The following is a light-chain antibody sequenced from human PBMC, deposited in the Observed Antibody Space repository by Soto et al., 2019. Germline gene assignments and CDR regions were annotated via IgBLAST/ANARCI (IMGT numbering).Light chain of an antibody. Sequence: QSVLTQPASVSGSPGQSITISCTGTSSDVGGYNYVSWYQQHPGKAPKLMIYEVSNRPSAVSNRFSGSKSGNTASLIISGLQAEDEADYYCSSYTSTTTPDVLGTGTKVTVL. CDR1: SSDVGGYNY. CDR2: EVS. CDR3: SSYTSTTTPDV. J-gene: IGLJ1*01. V-gene: IGLV2-14*01.